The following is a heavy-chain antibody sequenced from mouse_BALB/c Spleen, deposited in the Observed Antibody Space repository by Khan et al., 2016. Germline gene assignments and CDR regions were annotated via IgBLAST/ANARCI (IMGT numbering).Heavy chain of an antibody. J-gene: IGHJ4*01. CDR2: ISYSGST. CDR3: ARSDNVDKDAMDY. CDR1: GYSITSDYA. D-gene: IGHD1-3*01. V-gene: IGHV3-2*02. Sequence: EVQLQESGPGLVKPSQSLSLTCTVTGYSITSDYAWNWLRQFPGNRLEWTGYISYSGSTSYNPSLKSRISIPRDTSKNQFFLQMTTVTSEDTATYYCARSDNVDKDAMDYWGQGTSVTVSS.